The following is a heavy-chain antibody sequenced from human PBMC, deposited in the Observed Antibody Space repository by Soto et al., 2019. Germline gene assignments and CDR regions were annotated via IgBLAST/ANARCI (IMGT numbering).Heavy chain of an antibody. CDR1: GYAFTTYG. Sequence: QVHLVQSGAAVKKPGASVKVSCKGSGYAFTTYGITWLRQAPGQGLEWMGWISAHNGNTNYAQKLQGRVTVTRDTSTSTAYMELRSLRSDDTAVYYCARGRYGDYWGQGALVTVSS. CDR3: ARGRYGDY. V-gene: IGHV1-18*01. D-gene: IGHD1-1*01. CDR2: ISAHNGNT. J-gene: IGHJ4*02.